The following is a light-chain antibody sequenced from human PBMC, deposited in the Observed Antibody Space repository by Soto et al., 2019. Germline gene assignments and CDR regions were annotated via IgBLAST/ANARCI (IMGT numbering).Light chain of an antibody. CDR2: EVS. CDR1: SSDIGDYNY. Sequence: QSALTQPASVSGSPGQSITISCTGTSSDIGDYNYVSWYQQHPGKAPKLMLYEVSNRPSGVSNRFSGSKSGNTASLTISGLQAEDEADYWCSSYTSSSTWVFGGGTKVTVL. V-gene: IGLV2-14*01. CDR3: SSYTSSSTWV. J-gene: IGLJ3*02.